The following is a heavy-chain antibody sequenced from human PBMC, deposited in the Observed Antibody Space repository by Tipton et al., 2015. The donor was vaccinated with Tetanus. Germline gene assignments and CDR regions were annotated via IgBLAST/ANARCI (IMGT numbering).Heavy chain of an antibody. CDR3: VREGLVFGPAKLSYFDY. CDR2: ITSDAKNK. CDR1: GFSVSRHV. Sequence: RSLRLSCEAPGFSVSRHVMHWVRQALGKGLEWVAVITSDAKNKDYADSVKGRFTISSDISKNTLYLQMNSLRTEDTSVYYCVREGLVFGPAKLSYFDYWGRGTLLTVSS. V-gene: IGHV3-30*03. D-gene: IGHD6-25*01. J-gene: IGHJ4*02.